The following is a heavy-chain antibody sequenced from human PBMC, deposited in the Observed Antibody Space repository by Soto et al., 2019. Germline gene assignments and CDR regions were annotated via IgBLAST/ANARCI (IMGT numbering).Heavy chain of an antibody. V-gene: IGHV1-18*04. D-gene: IGHD6-6*01. CDR3: PRTPSTAARRYGY. J-gene: IGHJ4*02. CDR2: ISAYNGNT. Sequence: ASVKVSCKASGYTFTSYGISWVRQAPGQGLEWMGWISAYNGNTNYAQKRQGRVTMTTDTSTSTDYMGLRSLRSDETALSHCPRTPSTAARRYGYWGQGTLVTVSS. CDR1: GYTFTSYG.